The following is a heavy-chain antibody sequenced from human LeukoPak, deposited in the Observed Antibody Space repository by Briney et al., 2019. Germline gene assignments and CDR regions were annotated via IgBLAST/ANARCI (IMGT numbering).Heavy chain of an antibody. J-gene: IGHJ4*02. D-gene: IGHD3-10*01. V-gene: IGHV3-23*01. CDR3: AKDSNLLWFGELPNFDY. CDR1: GFTFSSYA. CDR2: ISGGGGST. Sequence: GGSLRLSCAASGFTFSSYAMSWVRQAPGKGLEWVSAISGGGGSTYYADSVKGRFTISRDNSKNTLYLQMNSLRAEDTAVYYCAKDSNLLWFGELPNFDYWGQGTLVTVSS.